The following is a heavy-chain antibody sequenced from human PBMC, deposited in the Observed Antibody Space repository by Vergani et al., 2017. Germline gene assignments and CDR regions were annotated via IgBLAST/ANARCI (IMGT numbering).Heavy chain of an antibody. CDR2: ISGSGGNT. V-gene: IGHV3-23*01. J-gene: IGHJ6*02. CDR3: AKARGPNCEGGNCYSYYYGLDV. Sequence: EVQLLESGGNLIQPGGSLRLSCGASGFTFSSSAMTWVRLAPGKGLQWVSAISGSGGNTFYTDAVKGRFTISRDNSKDTLYLQMNSLRVEDTALYYCAKARGPNCEGGNCYSYYYGLDVWVQGTTVTVSS. CDR1: GFTFSSSA. D-gene: IGHD2-21*01.